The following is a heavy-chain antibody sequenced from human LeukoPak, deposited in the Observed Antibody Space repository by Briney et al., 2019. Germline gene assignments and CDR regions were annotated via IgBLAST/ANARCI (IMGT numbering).Heavy chain of an antibody. CDR3: VRDLKGDNYRNFDY. CDR2: INSDGSST. CDR1: GFSLNKYW. D-gene: IGHD2-21*01. Sequence: GGSVRLSCAASGFSLNKYWMHWVRQTPGKGLVWVSRINSDGSSTTYADSVKGRFTISRDNAKNTLYLQMNSLRAEDTAVYYSVRDLKGDNYRNFDYWGQGTLVTVSS. J-gene: IGHJ4*02. V-gene: IGHV3-74*01.